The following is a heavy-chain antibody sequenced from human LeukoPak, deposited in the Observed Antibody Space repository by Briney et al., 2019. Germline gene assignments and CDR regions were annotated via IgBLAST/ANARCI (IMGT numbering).Heavy chain of an antibody. CDR2: VNRAGASI. J-gene: IGHJ4*02. Sequence: GGSLRLSCTGSIFTFSNYWIHWVRRVPGRGLLWVARVNRAGASIVYADSVEGRFTISRDNAKNTVYLQMNSLRPDDTAVYYCVADSGNRSGGDFWGQGALSPSPQ. D-gene: IGHD1-26*01. CDR3: VADSGNRSGGDF. V-gene: IGHV3-74*01. CDR1: IFTFSNYW.